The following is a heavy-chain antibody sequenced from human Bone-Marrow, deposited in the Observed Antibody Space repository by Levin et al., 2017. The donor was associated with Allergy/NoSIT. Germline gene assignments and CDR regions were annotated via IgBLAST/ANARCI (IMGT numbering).Heavy chain of an antibody. J-gene: IGHJ4*02. V-gene: IGHV4-38-2*02. CDR2: IYHSGST. CDR3: ARDGALGY. CDR1: GSSISSGYY. Sequence: SETLSLTCTVSGSSISSGYYWGWIRQPPGTGLEWIGIIYHSGSTYYNPSLKSRFTISVDTSKNQFSLKLSSVTAADTAVYYCARDGALGYWGQGTLVTVSS. D-gene: IGHD3-16*01.